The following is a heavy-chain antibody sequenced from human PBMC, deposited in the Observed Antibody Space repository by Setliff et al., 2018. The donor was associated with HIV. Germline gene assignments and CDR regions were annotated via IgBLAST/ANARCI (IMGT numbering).Heavy chain of an antibody. J-gene: IGHJ4*02. CDR3: VRDYMWAFDY. V-gene: IGHV3-15*01. Sequence: GGSLRLSCKASGFTFTNAWMSWVRQAPGKGLEWVGRIKSKIDGETTDYAAPVRGRFTISRDNTKNSLYLQMNNLRAEDTAVYYCVRDYMWAFDYWGQGTLVTVSS. CDR2: IKSKIDGETT. CDR1: GFTFTNAW. D-gene: IGHD3-16*01.